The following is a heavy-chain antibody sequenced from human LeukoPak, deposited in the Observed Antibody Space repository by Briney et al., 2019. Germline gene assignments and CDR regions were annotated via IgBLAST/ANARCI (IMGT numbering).Heavy chain of an antibody. D-gene: IGHD1-26*01. CDR3: TRGSLSGSSRDY. CDR1: GYTFTGYD. Sequence: ASVRVPCKASGYTFTGYDINWVRPATGQGLEWMGWMNPKTGDTGYAQIFQGRLTMTRSTYVDTAYMEVSGLTSDDTAVYYCTRGSLSGSSRDYWGQGTLVTVSS. CDR2: MNPKTGDT. V-gene: IGHV1-8*01. J-gene: IGHJ4*02.